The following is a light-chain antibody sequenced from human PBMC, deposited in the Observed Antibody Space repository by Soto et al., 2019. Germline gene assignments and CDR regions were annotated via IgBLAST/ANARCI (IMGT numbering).Light chain of an antibody. V-gene: IGKV3-20*01. CDR2: GAS. CDR3: QQYASSPRT. CDR1: QSVSNNY. Sequence: EIVLTQSPGTLSLSPGESATLSCRDSQSVSNNYLAWYQQRTGQAPRLLIYGASSRATGIPDRFSGRGSGTDFNLTISRLEPEDFAVYYCQQYASSPRTCGQGTKVDIK. J-gene: IGKJ1*01.